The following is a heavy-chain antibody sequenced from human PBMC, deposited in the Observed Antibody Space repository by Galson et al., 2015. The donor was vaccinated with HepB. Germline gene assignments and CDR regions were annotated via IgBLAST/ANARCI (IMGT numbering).Heavy chain of an antibody. J-gene: IGHJ5*02. Sequence: SVKVSCKASGYTFTRYGISWVRQAPGQGLEWMGWISAYNGNTKYAQKFQGRVTMTTDTSTSTAYMELRSLRSDDTAVYYCARELGDPWFDPWGQGTLVTVSS. CDR2: ISAYNGNT. CDR1: GYTFTRYG. V-gene: IGHV1-18*01. CDR3: ARELGDPWFDP.